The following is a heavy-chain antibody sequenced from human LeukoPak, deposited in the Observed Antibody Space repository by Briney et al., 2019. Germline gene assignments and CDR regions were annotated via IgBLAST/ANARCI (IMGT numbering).Heavy chain of an antibody. V-gene: IGHV3-9*01. CDR3: AKGSSTSCYANWFDP. CDR1: GFTFDDYA. D-gene: IGHD2-2*01. Sequence: GRSLRLSCAASGFTFDDYAMHWVRQAPGKGLEWVSGISWNSGSIGYADSVKGRFTISGDNAKNSLYLQMNSLRAEDTALYYCAKGSSTSCYANWFDPWGQGTLVTVSS. J-gene: IGHJ5*02. CDR2: ISWNSGSI.